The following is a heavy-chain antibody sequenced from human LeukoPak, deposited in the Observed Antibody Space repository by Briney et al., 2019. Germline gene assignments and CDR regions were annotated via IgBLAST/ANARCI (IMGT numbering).Heavy chain of an antibody. CDR3: ARAGYSRFVDDLDY. D-gene: IGHD1-26*01. J-gene: IGHJ4*02. Sequence: ASVKVSCKTPGGSFGSYTISWVRQAPGQGLEWLGRIIPILRKTNYPQKFQGRVTITADKSTSTAYMELSSLRSEDTAVYFCARAGYSRFVDDLDYWGQGTLVFVSS. V-gene: IGHV1-69*08. CDR2: IIPILRKT. CDR1: GGSFGSYT.